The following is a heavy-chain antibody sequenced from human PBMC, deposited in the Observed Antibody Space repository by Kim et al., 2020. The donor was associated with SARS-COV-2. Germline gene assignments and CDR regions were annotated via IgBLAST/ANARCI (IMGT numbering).Heavy chain of an antibody. CDR2: IYYSGST. J-gene: IGHJ3*02. CDR1: GGSISSGGYY. V-gene: IGHV4-31*03. CDR3: ARGPLDYYDRPRAFDI. Sequence: SETLSLTCTVSGGSISSGGYYWSWIRQHPGKGLEWIGYIYYSGSTYYNPSLKSRVTISVDTSKNQFSLKLSSVTAADTAVYYCARGPLDYYDRPRAFDIWGQGTMVTVSS. D-gene: IGHD3-22*01.